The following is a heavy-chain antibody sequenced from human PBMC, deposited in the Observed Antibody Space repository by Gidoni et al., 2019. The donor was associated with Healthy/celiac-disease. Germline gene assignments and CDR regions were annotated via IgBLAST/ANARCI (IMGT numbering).Heavy chain of an antibody. CDR3: AKDRSNHDSSGSEYYFDY. J-gene: IGHJ4*02. V-gene: IGHV3-23*01. D-gene: IGHD3-22*01. Sequence: EVQLLESGGGLVQPGGSLRLSCAASGFTFSSYAMSWVRKAPGKGLEWVSAISGSGGSTYYADSVKGRFTISRDNSKNTLYLQMNSLRAEDTAVYYCAKDRSNHDSSGSEYYFDYWGQGTLVTVSS. CDR1: GFTFSSYA. CDR2: ISGSGGST.